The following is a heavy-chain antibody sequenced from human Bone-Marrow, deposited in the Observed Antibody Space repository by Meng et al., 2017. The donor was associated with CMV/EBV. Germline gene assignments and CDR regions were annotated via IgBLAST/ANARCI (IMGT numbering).Heavy chain of an antibody. J-gene: IGHJ6*02. D-gene: IGHD3-3*01. V-gene: IGHV3-21*01. CDR2: ISIGSTYV. CDR1: GFTFSSYV. CDR3: ARDKVRYYDFWSGYGGMDV. Sequence: GESLKISCAASGFTFSSYVMNWVRQAPGKGLEWVSCISIGSTYVHFADSVKGRFTISRDNAKNTLYLQMNSLRAEDTAVYYCARDKVRYYDFWSGYGGMDVWGQGTTVTVSS.